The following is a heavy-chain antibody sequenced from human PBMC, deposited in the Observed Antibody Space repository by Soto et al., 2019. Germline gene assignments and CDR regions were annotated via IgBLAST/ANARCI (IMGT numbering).Heavy chain of an antibody. Sequence: GGSLRLSCAASGFTFNIYAMSWVRQAPGKGLELVSLITGSGGDTDYADSVKGRFTISRDNSKNTLYLQMSSLRAEDTAVYYCARTYSASFWGLCDYWGQGILVTVSS. CDR3: ARTYSASFWGLCDY. CDR1: GFTFNIYA. D-gene: IGHD1-26*01. J-gene: IGHJ4*02. V-gene: IGHV3-23*01. CDR2: ITGSGGDT.